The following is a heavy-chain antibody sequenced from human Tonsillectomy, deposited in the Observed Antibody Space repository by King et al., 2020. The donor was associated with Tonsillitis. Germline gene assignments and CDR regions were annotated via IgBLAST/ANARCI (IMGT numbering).Heavy chain of an antibody. J-gene: IGHJ4*02. Sequence: VQLVESGGGVVQPGRSLRLSCAASGFTFSSYAMHWVRQAPGKGLEWVAVISYDGSNKYYADSVKGRFTISRDNSKNTLYLQMNSLRAEDTAVYYCARDRTMVPAATFDYWGQGPLVTVSS. CDR3: ARDRTMVPAATFDY. CDR1: GFTFSSYA. D-gene: IGHD2-2*01. V-gene: IGHV3-30*04. CDR2: ISYDGSNK.